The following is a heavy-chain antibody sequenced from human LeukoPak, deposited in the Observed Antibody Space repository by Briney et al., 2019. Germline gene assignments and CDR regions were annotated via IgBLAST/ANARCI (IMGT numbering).Heavy chain of an antibody. D-gene: IGHD2-15*01. J-gene: IGHJ4*02. CDR1: GFTFSHFW. V-gene: IGHV3-7*01. Sequence: GGSLRLSCAASGFTFSHFWMSWVRQAPGKGLEWVAYIKKTGSETYYVDSVKGRFTITRDNTRNSLFLQMYSLRAEDTAVYFCAGEDGYCSGGNYYSYFDSWGQGTLVTVSS. CDR2: IKKTGSET. CDR3: AGEDGYCSGGNYYSYFDS.